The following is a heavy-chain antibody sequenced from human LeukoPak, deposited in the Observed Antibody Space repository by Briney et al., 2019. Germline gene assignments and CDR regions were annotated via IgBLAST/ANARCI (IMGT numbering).Heavy chain of an antibody. D-gene: IGHD2-2*02. J-gene: IGHJ5*02. Sequence: GGSLRLSCAASGFTVNSNYMSWVRQAPGKGLEWVSLIYSGGSTYYADSVRGRFTISRDNSKNTLYLQMNSLRAEDTAVYYCAKGHQVVPAAINHWGQGTLVTVSS. CDR3: AKGHQVVPAAINH. CDR1: GFTVNSNY. V-gene: IGHV3-66*01. CDR2: IYSGGST.